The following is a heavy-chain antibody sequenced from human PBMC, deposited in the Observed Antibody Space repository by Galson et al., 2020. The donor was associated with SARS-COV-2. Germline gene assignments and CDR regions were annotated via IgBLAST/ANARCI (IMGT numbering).Heavy chain of an antibody. CDR1: GFTFSDYY. Sequence: KLGESLKISCAASGFTFSDYYMSWIRQAPGKGLEWVSYISSSGSTIYYADSVKGRFTISRDNAKNSLYLQMNSLRAEDTAVYYCPRDQYYDGSGSYWDYWGQGTLVTVSS. CDR2: ISSSGSTI. CDR3: PRDQYYDGSGSYWDY. D-gene: IGHD3-10*01. V-gene: IGHV3-11*01. J-gene: IGHJ4*02.